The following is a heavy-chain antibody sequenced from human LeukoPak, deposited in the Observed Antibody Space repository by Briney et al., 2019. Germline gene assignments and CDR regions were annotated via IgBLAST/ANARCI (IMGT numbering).Heavy chain of an antibody. CDR2: INAGNGNT. J-gene: IGHJ4*02. Sequence: GASVKVSCKASGYTFTSYAMHWVRQAPGQRLEWMGWINAGNGNTKYSQKFQGRVTITRDTSASTAYMELSSLRSEDTAVYYCARVGGSYYYFDYWGQGTLATVSS. CDR1: GYTFTSYA. CDR3: ARVGGSYYYFDY. D-gene: IGHD1-26*01. V-gene: IGHV1-3*01.